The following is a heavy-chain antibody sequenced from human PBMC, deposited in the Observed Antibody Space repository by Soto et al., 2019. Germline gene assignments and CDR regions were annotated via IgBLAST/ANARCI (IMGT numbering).Heavy chain of an antibody. CDR2: IRNRGNRYIT. J-gene: IGHJ4*02. V-gene: IGHV3-72*01. D-gene: IGHD6-13*01. Sequence: EVQLVESGGGLAQPGGSLTLSCAASGFTFSDYYMDWVRQAPGKGLERVGRIRNRGNRYITDYAASVKGRFIISRDDSKNSLYLQMNSLKTEDTAMYYCARTTAVALDYWGQGTLAIVSS. CDR3: ARTTAVALDY. CDR1: GFTFSDYY.